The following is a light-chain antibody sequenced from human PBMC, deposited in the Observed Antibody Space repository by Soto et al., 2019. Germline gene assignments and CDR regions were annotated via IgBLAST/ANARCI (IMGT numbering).Light chain of an antibody. CDR3: QSYDNSLSGPVV. J-gene: IGLJ3*02. V-gene: IGLV2-14*01. CDR1: NNDVGAYTY. CDR2: EVS. Sequence: QSALTQPASVSGSPGQSITISCTGTNNDVGAYTYVSWYQQHPGKAPRLIIYEVSERPSGVSNRFSGSKSGNTASLAITGLQAEDEADYYCQSYDNSLSGPVVFGGGTKLTVL.